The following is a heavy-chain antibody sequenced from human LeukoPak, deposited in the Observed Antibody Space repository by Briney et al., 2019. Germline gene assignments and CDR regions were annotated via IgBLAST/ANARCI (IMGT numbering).Heavy chain of an antibody. Sequence: SGKVSCKASGGTFSSYAISWVRQAPGQGLEWMGGIIPIFGTANYAQKFQGRVTITADESTSTAYRELSSLRSEDTAVYYCARARRYDILTGYYGFDPWGQGTLVTVSS. CDR3: ARARRYDILTGYYGFDP. J-gene: IGHJ5*02. CDR2: IIPIFGTA. V-gene: IGHV1-69*13. CDR1: GGTFSSYA. D-gene: IGHD3-9*01.